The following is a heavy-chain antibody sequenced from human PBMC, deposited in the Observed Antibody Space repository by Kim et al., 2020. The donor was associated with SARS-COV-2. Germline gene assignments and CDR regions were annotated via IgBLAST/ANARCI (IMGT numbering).Heavy chain of an antibody. J-gene: IGHJ6*02. CDR1: GFTFSSYA. CDR3: AKEIREGNYYYYGMDV. Sequence: GGSLRLSCAASGFTFSSYAMSWVRQAPGKGLEWVSVIYSGGSSTYYADSVKGRFTISRDNSKNTLYLQMNSLRAEDTAVYYCAKEIREGNYYYYGMDVWGQGTTVTVSS. D-gene: IGHD1-26*01. CDR2: IYSGGSST. V-gene: IGHV3-23*03.